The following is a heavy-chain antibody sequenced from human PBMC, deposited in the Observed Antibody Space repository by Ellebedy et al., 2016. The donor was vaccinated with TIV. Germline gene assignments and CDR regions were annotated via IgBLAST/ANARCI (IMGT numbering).Heavy chain of an antibody. CDR2: IYHTGNT. CDR1: GGSVSSGGYF. J-gene: IGHJ6*01. CDR3: ARESYDILTGYSSGMDV. Sequence: PSETLSLTCSVSGGSVSSGGYFWSWIRQSPGKGLEWIGYIYHTGNTNYSPSLKSRVTISMDTSKNHFYLKLASVTAADTAVYYCARESYDILTGYSSGMDVWGQGTTVTVSS. D-gene: IGHD3-9*01. V-gene: IGHV4-61*03.